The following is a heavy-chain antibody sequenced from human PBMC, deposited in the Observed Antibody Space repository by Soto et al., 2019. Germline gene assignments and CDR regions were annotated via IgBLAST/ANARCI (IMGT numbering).Heavy chain of an antibody. J-gene: IGHJ4*02. CDR2: ISSNGGST. D-gene: IGHD6-13*01. Sequence: LRLSCSASGFTFSSYAMHWVRQAPGKGLEYVSAISSNGGSTYYADSVKGRFTISRDNPKNTLYLQMSSLRAEDTAVYYCVKPIAAAGLFDYWGQGTLVTVSS. V-gene: IGHV3-64D*06. CDR1: GFTFSSYA. CDR3: VKPIAAAGLFDY.